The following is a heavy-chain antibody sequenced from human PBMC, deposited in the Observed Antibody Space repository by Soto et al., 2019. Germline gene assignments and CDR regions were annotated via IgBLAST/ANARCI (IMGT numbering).Heavy chain of an antibody. CDR2: LSGGGANT. V-gene: IGHV3-23*01. D-gene: IGHD5-12*01. CDR1: GFSFITYS. CDR3: ARWYGYDEE. Sequence: SLRLSCAASGFSFITYSMAWVLQAAGKGPQWVSGLSGGGANTFYIDSVRVRFTISVDNSKNTVYLQMDSLRADDTAVYYCARWYGYDEEWGQGNLVNVSS. J-gene: IGHJ4*02.